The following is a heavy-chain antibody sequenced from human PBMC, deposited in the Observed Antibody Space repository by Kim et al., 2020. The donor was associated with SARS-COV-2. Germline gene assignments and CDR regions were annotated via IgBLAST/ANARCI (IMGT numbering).Heavy chain of an antibody. CDR1: GFTFSSYA. J-gene: IGHJ4*02. Sequence: GGSLRLSCAASGFTFSSYAMSWVRQAPGKGLECVSVIYSGGSSTYYADSVKGRFTISRDNSKNTLYLQMNSLRAEDTAVYYCAKLRTTVFDYWGQGTLVTVSS. CDR3: AKLRTTVFDY. V-gene: IGHV3-23*03. D-gene: IGHD4-17*01. CDR2: IYSGGSST.